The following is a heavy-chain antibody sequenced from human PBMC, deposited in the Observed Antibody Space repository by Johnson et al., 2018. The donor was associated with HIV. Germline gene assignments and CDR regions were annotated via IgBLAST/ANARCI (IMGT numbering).Heavy chain of an antibody. CDR2: MSYDGSNK. V-gene: IGHV3-30*18. D-gene: IGHD6-19*01. J-gene: IGHJ3*02. Sequence: VQLVESGGGVVQPGRSLRLSCAASGFTFSSSWMHWVCQAPGKGLEWVAVMSYDGSNKYYADSVKGRFTISRDNSKNTLYLQMNSLSAEDTAVYYCVKEIVLNSSGWYCIDAFDIWGQGTMVTVSS. CDR3: VKEIVLNSSGWYCIDAFDI. CDR1: GFTFSSSW.